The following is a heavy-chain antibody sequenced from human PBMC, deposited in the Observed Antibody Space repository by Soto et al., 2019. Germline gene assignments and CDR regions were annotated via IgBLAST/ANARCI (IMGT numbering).Heavy chain of an antibody. J-gene: IGHJ5*02. CDR3: ARVSSSSWYREPKYNWFDP. Sequence: ASVKVSCKASGYTFTSYGISWVRQAPGQGLEWMGWISAYNGNTNYAQKLQGRVTMTTDTSTSTAYMELSSLRSEDTAVYYCARVSSSSWYREPKYNWFDPWGQGTLVTVSS. CDR1: GYTFTSYG. D-gene: IGHD6-13*01. CDR2: ISAYNGNT. V-gene: IGHV1-18*01.